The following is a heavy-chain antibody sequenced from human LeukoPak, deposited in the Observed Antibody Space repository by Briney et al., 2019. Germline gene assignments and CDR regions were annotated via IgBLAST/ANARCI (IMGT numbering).Heavy chain of an antibody. J-gene: IGHJ3*02. CDR1: GYTFTNYD. CDR2: MNPNSGST. V-gene: IGHV1-8*01. D-gene: IGHD3-10*01. Sequence: ASVKVSCKASGYTFTNYDFNWMRQATGQGLEWMGWMNPNSGSTGYAQKFQGRVTMTRDTSISTAYMELSSLTSEDTAVYYCARGARGAGACDGPLDIWGQRTTVTLSS. CDR3: ARGARGAGACDGPLDI.